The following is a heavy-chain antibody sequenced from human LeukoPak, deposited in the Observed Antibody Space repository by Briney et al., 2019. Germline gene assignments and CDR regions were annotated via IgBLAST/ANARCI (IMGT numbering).Heavy chain of an antibody. CDR3: AQRNSIAAAGG. CDR1: GGSISSGSYY. J-gene: IGHJ4*02. Sequence: SETLSLTCTVSGGSISSGSYYWSWIRQPAGKGLEWIGRIYTSGSTNYNPSLKSRVTISVDTSKNQFSLKLSSVTAADTAVYYCAQRNSIAAAGGWGQGTLVTVSS. D-gene: IGHD6-13*01. V-gene: IGHV4-61*02. CDR2: IYTSGST.